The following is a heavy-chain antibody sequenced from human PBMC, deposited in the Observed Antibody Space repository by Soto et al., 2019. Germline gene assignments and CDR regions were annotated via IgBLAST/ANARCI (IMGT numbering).Heavy chain of an antibody. D-gene: IGHD6-13*01. Sequence: ASVMASCRASGYTCTNCGIKWVRQAPGQGLEWMGWISAHNGNTHYAQKFQDRVPLTRDTSTSTADLEVRSLRSDDTAVYYCARSHSSSWSFDPWGQRTRVTVSS. V-gene: IGHV1-18*04. J-gene: IGHJ5*02. CDR3: ARSHSSSWSFDP. CDR1: GYTCTNCG. CDR2: ISAHNGNT.